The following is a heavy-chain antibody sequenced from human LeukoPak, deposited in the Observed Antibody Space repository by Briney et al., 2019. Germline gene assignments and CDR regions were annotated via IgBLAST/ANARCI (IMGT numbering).Heavy chain of an antibody. D-gene: IGHD2-8*01. J-gene: IGHJ4*02. V-gene: IGHV3-30*02. CDR2: IRYDGSNK. CDR1: GFTFSSYG. Sequence: GGSLRLSCAASGFTFSSYGMHWVRQAPGKGLEWVAFIRYDGSNKYYADSVKGRFTISRDNSKNTLYLQMNSLRAEDTAVYYCAKGDAAYCTNGICYERTYFFDHWGQGTLVTVSS. CDR3: AKGDAAYCTNGICYERTYFFDH.